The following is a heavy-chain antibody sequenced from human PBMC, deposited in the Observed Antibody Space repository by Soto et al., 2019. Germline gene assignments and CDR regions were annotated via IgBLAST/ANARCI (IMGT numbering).Heavy chain of an antibody. V-gene: IGHV4-34*01. J-gene: IGHJ1*01. CDR2: INHSGST. CDR3: ARSELTGYSSSYPGH. Sequence: PSETLSLTCAVYGGSFSGYYWSWIRQPPGKGLEWIGEINHSGSTNYNPSLKSRVTISVDTSKNQFSLKLSSVTAADTAVYYCARSELTGYSSSYPGHWGQGTLVTVSS. D-gene: IGHD6-6*01. CDR1: GGSFSGYY.